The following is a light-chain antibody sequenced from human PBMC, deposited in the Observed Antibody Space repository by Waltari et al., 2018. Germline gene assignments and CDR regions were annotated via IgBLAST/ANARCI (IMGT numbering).Light chain of an antibody. CDR3: QQYNDWS. V-gene: IGKV3-15*01. Sequence: EIVMTQSPATLSLSPGDRATLSCRASQSVSTNLAWYQQKPGQAPRLLIYGASTRATGIPARFSGSGSGTEFTLTISSLQSEDFAVYYCQQYNDWSFGQGTKLEIK. CDR1: QSVSTN. CDR2: GAS. J-gene: IGKJ2*01.